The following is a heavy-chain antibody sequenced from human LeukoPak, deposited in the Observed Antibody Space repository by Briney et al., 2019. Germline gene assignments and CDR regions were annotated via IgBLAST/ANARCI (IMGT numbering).Heavy chain of an antibody. CDR3: AIWYYYDSSGYLDAFDI. V-gene: IGHV3-9*01. CDR1: GFTFSRYE. CDR2: ISWNSGSI. J-gene: IGHJ3*02. D-gene: IGHD3-22*01. Sequence: GGSLRLSCAASGFTFSRYEMNWVRQAPGKGLEWVAGISWNSGSIAYADSVKGRFNISRDNAKNSLYLQMNSLRAEDTALYYCAIWYYYDSSGYLDAFDIWGQGTMVTVSS.